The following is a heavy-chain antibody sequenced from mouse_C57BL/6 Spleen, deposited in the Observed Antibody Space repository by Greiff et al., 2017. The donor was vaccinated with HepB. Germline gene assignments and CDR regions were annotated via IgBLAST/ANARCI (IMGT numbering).Heavy chain of an antibody. CDR3: AREGPAYYFNY. CDR1: GYSITSGYY. V-gene: IGHV3-6*01. J-gene: IGHJ2*01. CDR2: ISYDGSN. Sequence: EVQLQQSGPGLVKPSQSLSLTCSVTGYSITSGYYWNWIRQFPGNKLEWMGYISYDGSNNYNPSLKNRTTITRDTSKNQFFLKLNSVTTEDTATYYGAREGPAYYFNYWGQGTTLTVSS.